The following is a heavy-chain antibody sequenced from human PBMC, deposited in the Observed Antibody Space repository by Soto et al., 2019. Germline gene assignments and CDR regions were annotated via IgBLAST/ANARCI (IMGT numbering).Heavy chain of an antibody. CDR3: AKDRPNYFGISGYYYRPGGDY. V-gene: IGHV3-23*01. Sequence: EVQLLESGGDLVQPGGSLRLSCAASGFTFNIYSMSWVRQAPGKGLEWVASVSGNGANTWYTDSAKGRFTISRDNSRNTLFLQMNSLRVEDTAIYYCAKDRPNYFGISGYYYRPGGDYWGQGTLVTVSS. CDR2: VSGNGANT. J-gene: IGHJ4*02. D-gene: IGHD3-22*01. CDR1: GFTFNIYS.